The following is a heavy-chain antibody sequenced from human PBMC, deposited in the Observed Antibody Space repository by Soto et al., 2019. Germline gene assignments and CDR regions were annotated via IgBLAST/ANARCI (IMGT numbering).Heavy chain of an antibody. J-gene: IGHJ4*02. CDR2: ISSSSSYI. CDR1: GFTFSSYS. D-gene: IGHD3-3*01. Sequence: GGSLGLSCAASGFTFSSYSMNWVRQAPGKGLEWVSSISSSSSYIYYADSVKGRFTISRDNAKNSLYLQMNSLRAEDTAVYYCARDRELRFLQWLLYCDYWGQGTLVTVSS. CDR3: ARDRELRFLQWLLYCDY. V-gene: IGHV3-21*01.